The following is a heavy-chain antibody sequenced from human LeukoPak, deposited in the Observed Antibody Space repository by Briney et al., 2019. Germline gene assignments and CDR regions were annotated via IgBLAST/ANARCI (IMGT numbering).Heavy chain of an antibody. V-gene: IGHV3-53*01. CDR3: AREVGDTALNYFGIDV. Sequence: GGSLRLSCAASGFTVSTNYMSWVRQAPGKGLEWGSIIFSGGATYYADSVKGRFTISRENSKNTLCLQMTNLRVEDTAVYYCAREVGDTALNYFGIDVWGQGTTVIVS. CDR1: GFTVSTNY. J-gene: IGHJ6*02. D-gene: IGHD5-18*01. CDR2: IFSGGAT.